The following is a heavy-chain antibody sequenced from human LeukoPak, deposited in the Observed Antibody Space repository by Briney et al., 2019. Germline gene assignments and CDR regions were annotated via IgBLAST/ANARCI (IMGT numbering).Heavy chain of an antibody. D-gene: IGHD4-11*01. CDR2: INPNSGGT. J-gene: IGHJ4*02. V-gene: IGHV1-2*02. CDR3: ARDHRGTVTTFYYFDY. Sequence: ASVKVSCKASGYTFTGYYMHWVRQAPGQGLEWMGWINPNSGGTNYAQKFQGRVTMTRDTSISTAYMELSRLRSDDTAVYYCARDHRGTVTTFYYFDYWGQGTLVTVSS. CDR1: GYTFTGYY.